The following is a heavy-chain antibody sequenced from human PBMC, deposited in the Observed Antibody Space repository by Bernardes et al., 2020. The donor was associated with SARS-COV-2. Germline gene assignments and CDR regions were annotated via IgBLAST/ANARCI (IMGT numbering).Heavy chain of an antibody. J-gene: IGHJ3*02. CDR1: GFTFNSYK. CDR2: ISSSGSHI. CDR3: ARDVSPFGHNSGDI. V-gene: IGHV3-21*01. D-gene: IGHD2-21*01. Sequence: GGSLRLSCAASGFTFNSYKLKWVRQAPGKGLEWVSSISSSGSHIFYADSVKGRFTISRDNGKDTVYLQMNSLRVDDTARYYCARDVSPFGHNSGDIWGPGTMVTVPS.